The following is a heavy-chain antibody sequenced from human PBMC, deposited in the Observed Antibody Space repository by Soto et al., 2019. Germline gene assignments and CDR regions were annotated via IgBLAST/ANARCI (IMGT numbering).Heavy chain of an antibody. CDR3: ANAYSSSWHNFNY. D-gene: IGHD6-13*01. Sequence: GGSLRVSCAASGFTFSNYWMTWGRQAPWKGLEWVANIKQDGSEKYYVDSVKGRSTISRDNAKNSVYLHMDSLRVEDTAVYYCANAYSSSWHNFNYWGQGTLVTVSS. J-gene: IGHJ4*02. V-gene: IGHV3-7*01. CDR2: IKQDGSEK. CDR1: GFTFSNYW.